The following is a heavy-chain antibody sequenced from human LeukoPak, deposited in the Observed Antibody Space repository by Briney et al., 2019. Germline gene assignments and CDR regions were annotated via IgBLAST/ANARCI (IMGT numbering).Heavy chain of an antibody. CDR2: ISGSGGST. CDR3: AKDRRRSTYGDYYDY. V-gene: IGHV3-23*01. D-gene: IGHD4-17*01. Sequence: GGSLRLSCAASGFTFSSYAMSWVRQAPGKGLEWVSAISGSGGSTYYADSVKGRFTSSRDNSKNTLYLQMNSLRDEDKAVYYCAKDRRRSTYGDYYDYWGQGTLVTVSS. CDR1: GFTFSSYA. J-gene: IGHJ4*02.